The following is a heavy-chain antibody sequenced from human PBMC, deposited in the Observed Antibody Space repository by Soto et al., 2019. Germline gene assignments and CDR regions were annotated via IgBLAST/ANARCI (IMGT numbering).Heavy chain of an antibody. CDR2: INSDGSST. CDR1: GFTFSSYW. Sequence: GGSLRLSCAASGFTFSSYWMHWVRQAPGKGLVWVSRINSDGSSTSYADSVKGRFTISRDNAKNTLYLQMNSLRAEDTAVYYCASLYGDYEDGLDYWGQGTLVTVSS. D-gene: IGHD4-17*01. CDR3: ASLYGDYEDGLDY. J-gene: IGHJ4*02. V-gene: IGHV3-74*01.